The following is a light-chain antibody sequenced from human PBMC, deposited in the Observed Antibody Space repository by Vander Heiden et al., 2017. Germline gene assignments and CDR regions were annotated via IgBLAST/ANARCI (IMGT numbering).Light chain of an antibody. J-gene: IGKJ1*01. CDR1: QSLLHSNGYNY. Sequence: DIVMTQSPLSLPVTPGEPASISCRSSQSLLHSNGYNYLDWYLQKPGQSPQLLIYLGSNRASGVPDRFSGSGSGTDFTLKIRRVEAEDVGVYYCRQALQTPRTFGQGTKVEIK. CDR2: LGS. CDR3: RQALQTPRT. V-gene: IGKV2-28*01.